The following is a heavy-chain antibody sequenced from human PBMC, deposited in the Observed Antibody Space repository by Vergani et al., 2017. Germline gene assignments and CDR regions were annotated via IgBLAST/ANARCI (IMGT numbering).Heavy chain of an antibody. CDR2: IYTSGST. J-gene: IGHJ5*02. D-gene: IGHD6-19*01. CDR1: GGSISSYY. CDR3: ARHYPYSSGWYGGFDP. Sequence: QVQLQESGPGLVKPSETLSLTCTVSGGSISSYYWSWIRQPPGKGLEWIGYIYTSGSTNYNPPLKSRVTISVDTSKNQFSLKRSSVTAADTAVYYCARHYPYSSGWYGGFDPWGQGTLVTVSS. V-gene: IGHV4-4*09.